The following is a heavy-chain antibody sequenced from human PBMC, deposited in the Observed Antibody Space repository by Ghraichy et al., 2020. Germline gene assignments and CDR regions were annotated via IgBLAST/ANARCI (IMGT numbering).Heavy chain of an antibody. J-gene: IGHJ5*02. CDR3: ARGGYYGSGSSPGWFDP. Sequence: SETLTLTCTVSGGSISSGSYYWSWIRQPAGKGLEWIGRIYTSGSTNYNPSLKSRVTISVDTSKNQFSLKLSSVTAADTAVYYCARGGYYGSGSSPGWFDPWGQGTLVTVSS. CDR2: IYTSGST. CDR1: GGSISSGSYY. D-gene: IGHD3-10*01. V-gene: IGHV4-61*02.